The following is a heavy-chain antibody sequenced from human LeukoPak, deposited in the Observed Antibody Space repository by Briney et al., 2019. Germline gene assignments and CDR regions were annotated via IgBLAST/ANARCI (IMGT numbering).Heavy chain of an antibody. J-gene: IGHJ4*02. CDR1: GGSISSSSYY. CDR2: IYYSGST. V-gene: IGHV4-39*01. Sequence: SETLSLTCTVSGGSISSSSYYWGWIRQPPGQGLEWIGSIYYSGSTYYNPSLKSRVTISVDTSKNQFSLKLSSVTAADTAVYYCARHGGSYADHFDYWGQGTLVTVSS. D-gene: IGHD1-26*01. CDR3: ARHGGSYADHFDY.